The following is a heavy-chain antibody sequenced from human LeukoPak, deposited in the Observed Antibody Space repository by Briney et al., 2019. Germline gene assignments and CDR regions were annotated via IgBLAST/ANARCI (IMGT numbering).Heavy chain of an antibody. CDR1: GGSISSSSYS. Sequence: SETLSLTCTVSGGSISSSSYSWGWIRQPPGKGLEWIGSVYYSGSTYYNPSLKSRVTISVDTSKNQFSLKLSSVTAADTAVYYCVRGRYSSGWFKDKNWFDPWGQGIPVTVSS. J-gene: IGHJ5*02. CDR2: VYYSGST. CDR3: VRGRYSSGWFKDKNWFDP. V-gene: IGHV4-39*07. D-gene: IGHD6-19*01.